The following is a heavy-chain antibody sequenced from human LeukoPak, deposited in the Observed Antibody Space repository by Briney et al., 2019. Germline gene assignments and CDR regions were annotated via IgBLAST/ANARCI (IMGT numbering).Heavy chain of an antibody. CDR2: IYYSGST. J-gene: IGHJ4*02. V-gene: IGHV4-59*01. D-gene: IGHD5-12*01. Sequence: SETLSLTCTVSGGSISSYYWSWIRQPPGKGLEWIGYIYYSGSTNYNPSLKSRVTISVDTSKNQFSLKLSSVTAADTAVYYCARAYSGYDEYYFDYWGQGTLVTVSS. CDR3: ARAYSGYDEYYFDY. CDR1: GGSISSYY.